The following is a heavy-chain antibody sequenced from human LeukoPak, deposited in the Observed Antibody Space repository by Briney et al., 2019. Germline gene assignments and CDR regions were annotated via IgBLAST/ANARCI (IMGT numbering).Heavy chain of an antibody. CDR3: ARLVYSSGWYRPDY. CDR2: IYYSGST. V-gene: IGHV4-59*08. J-gene: IGHJ4*02. D-gene: IGHD6-19*01. CDR1: GGPISSYY. Sequence: SETLSLTCTVSGGPISSYYWSWIRQPPGKGLEWIGYIYYSGSTNYNPSLKGRVTISVDTSKNQFSLKLSSVTAADTAVYYCARLVYSSGWYRPDYWGQGTLVTVSS.